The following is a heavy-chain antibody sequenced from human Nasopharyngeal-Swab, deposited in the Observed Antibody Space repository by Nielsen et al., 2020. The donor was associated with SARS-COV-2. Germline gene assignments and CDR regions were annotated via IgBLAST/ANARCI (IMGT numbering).Heavy chain of an antibody. J-gene: IGHJ3*02. CDR1: AGTLSSYA. Sequence: SVKVSCKASAGTLSSYAVSWVRQAPGQGLEWMGGIILIFGTANYAQKFQGRVTITADESTSTAFMELSSLRSEDTAVYYCAGWITMIRGATFDIWGQGTMVTVSS. CDR3: AGWITMIRGATFDI. D-gene: IGHD3-10*01. V-gene: IGHV1-69*13. CDR2: IILIFGTA.